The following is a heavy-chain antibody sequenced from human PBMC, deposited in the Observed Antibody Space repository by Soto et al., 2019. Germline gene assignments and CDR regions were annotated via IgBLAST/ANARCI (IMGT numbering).Heavy chain of an antibody. V-gene: IGHV4-31*06. J-gene: IGHJ4*02. CDR1: GDSISSGTHY. CDR2: ISSSGNS. D-gene: IGHD2-15*01. CDR3: GGRIKSIYNYFDF. Sequence: PSETLPLTCTVSGDSISSGTHYWNWIRQHPGKGLEWIGYISSSGNSYYSPSLKSRVFMSVDTSKNLFSLKLSSVTAADTAIYYFGGRIKSIYNYFDFWGQGSQVTVS.